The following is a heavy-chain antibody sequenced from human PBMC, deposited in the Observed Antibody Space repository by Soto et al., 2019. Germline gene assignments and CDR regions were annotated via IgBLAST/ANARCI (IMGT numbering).Heavy chain of an antibody. D-gene: IGHD1-1*01. Sequence: QMQLVQSGPEVKKPGTSVKVSCKTSGFAFTSSAVQWVRQARGQRLEWLGWVVVGNGNTKYAQMFQDIITMTSDLTTDIDYIELSSLRFDDTAVYYCAPSDTTMEDPLDSWGQGTLVTVS. V-gene: IGHV1-58*01. J-gene: IGHJ4*02. CDR3: APSDTTMEDPLDS. CDR2: VVVGNGNT. CDR1: GFAFTSSA.